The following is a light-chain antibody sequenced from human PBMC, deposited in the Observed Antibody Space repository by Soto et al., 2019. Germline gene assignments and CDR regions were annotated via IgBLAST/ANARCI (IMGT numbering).Light chain of an antibody. J-gene: IGKJ1*01. CDR1: QSIISY. CDR3: QQYGSSPWT. V-gene: IGKV1-39*01. Sequence: DIQMTQSPSSLSASVGDSVTITCRASQSIISYLNWYQQKPGKAPKLLIYAASSMQSGVPSRFSGSGSETDFTLTITSLQPEDFATYYCQQYGSSPWTFGQGTKVDIK. CDR2: AAS.